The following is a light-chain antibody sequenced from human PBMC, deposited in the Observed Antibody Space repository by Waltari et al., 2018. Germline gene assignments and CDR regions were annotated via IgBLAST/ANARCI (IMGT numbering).Light chain of an antibody. CDR2: GAS. Sequence: SCRANQGVGRSLVWYQQKPGQSPRLLIYGASSRATGIPDRFSGSGSGTDFSLTISRLEPEDFAVYCCQMYVSLPATFGQGTNVEIK. CDR1: QGVGRS. CDR3: QMYVSLPAT. V-gene: IGKV3-20*01. J-gene: IGKJ1*01.